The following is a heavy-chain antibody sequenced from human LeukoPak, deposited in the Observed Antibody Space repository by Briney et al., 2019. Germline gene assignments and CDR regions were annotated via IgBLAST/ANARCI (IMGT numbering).Heavy chain of an antibody. Sequence: GGSLRLSCAASGFTFSSSAMNWVRQAPGKGLEWVSYISSGTSTIYYADSVKGRFTISRDNAKNSLYLQMNSLRAEDTAVYYCARDVTYYGGDWFDPWGQGTLVTVSS. CDR3: ARDVTYYGGDWFDP. J-gene: IGHJ5*02. V-gene: IGHV3-48*04. CDR1: GFTFSSSA. D-gene: IGHD4-23*01. CDR2: ISSGTSTI.